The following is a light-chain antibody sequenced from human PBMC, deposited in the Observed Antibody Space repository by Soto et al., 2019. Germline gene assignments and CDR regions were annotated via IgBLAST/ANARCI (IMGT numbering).Light chain of an antibody. CDR2: GAS. CDR3: QQYNNWPA. V-gene: IGKV3-20*01. CDR1: QSVRSSY. J-gene: IGKJ4*01. Sequence: LTQSPGTLSLSPGQRATLSCRASQSVRSSYLARYKQKPCQAPRLLIYGASSRATGIPDRLSGSGSGTEFTLTISSLKSEDFAVYYCQQYNNWPAFGGGTKVDIK.